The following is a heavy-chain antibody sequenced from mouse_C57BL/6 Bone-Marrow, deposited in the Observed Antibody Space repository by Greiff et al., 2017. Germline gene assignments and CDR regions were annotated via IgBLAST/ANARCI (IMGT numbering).Heavy chain of an antibody. D-gene: IGHD1-1*01. CDR1: DSEVFPIAY. Sequence: VQLQQSGSELRSPGSSVKLSCKDFDSEVFPIAYMSWVRQKPGHGFEWIGGILPSIGRTIYGEKFEDKATLDADTLSHTAYLELNSLTSEDSAIYYCERAGVYYGSRGGYFDVWGTGTTVTVSS. J-gene: IGHJ1*03. V-gene: IGHV15-2*01. CDR2: ILPSIGRT. CDR3: ERAGVYYGSRGGYFDV.